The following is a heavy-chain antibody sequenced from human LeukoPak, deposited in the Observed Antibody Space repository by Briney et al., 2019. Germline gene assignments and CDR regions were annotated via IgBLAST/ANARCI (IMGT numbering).Heavy chain of an antibody. CDR1: GGSFSGYY. CDR2: INHSGST. V-gene: IGHV4-34*01. Sequence: ETLSLTCAVYGGSFSGYYWSWNRQPPGKGLEWIGEINHSGSTNYNPSLKSRVTISVDTSKNQFSLKLSSVTAADTAVYYCARGLGVVGALNYWGQGTLVTVSS. CDR3: ARGLGVVGALNY. J-gene: IGHJ4*02. D-gene: IGHD1-26*01.